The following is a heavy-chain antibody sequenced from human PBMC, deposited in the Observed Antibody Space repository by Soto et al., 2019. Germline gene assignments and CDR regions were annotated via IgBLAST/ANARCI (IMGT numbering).Heavy chain of an antibody. CDR3: GLGAAPKPYFDY. CDR2: IYYSGST. V-gene: IGHV4-31*03. J-gene: IGHJ4*02. Sequence: QVQLQESGPGLVKPSQTLSLTCTVSGGSISSGGYYWIWIRQHPGKGLEWIGYIYYSGSTYYNPSLKSRVTLSVDTPKSPFSLKLSSVTAADTAVYYCGLGAAPKPYFDYWGQGTLFTVSS. D-gene: IGHD2-2*02. CDR1: GGSISSGGYY.